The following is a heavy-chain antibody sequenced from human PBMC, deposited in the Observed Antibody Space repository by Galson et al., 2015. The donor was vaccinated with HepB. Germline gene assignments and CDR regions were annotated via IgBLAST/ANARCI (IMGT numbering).Heavy chain of an antibody. CDR1: GFTFSSYG. CDR2: ITYDGSHK. D-gene: IGHD3-22*01. V-gene: IGHV3-30*18. J-gene: IGHJ4*02. Sequence: LRLSCAASGFTFSSYGMHWVRQAPGKGLEWVAVITYDGSHKHYEDSVKGRLTISREKKKKTLYLQMNSLRVEDTAVYYCAKGGFYGSQDTFDYWGQGTLVTVSS. CDR3: AKGGFYGSQDTFDY.